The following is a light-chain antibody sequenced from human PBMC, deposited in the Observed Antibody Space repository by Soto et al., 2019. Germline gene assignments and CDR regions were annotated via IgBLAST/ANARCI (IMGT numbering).Light chain of an antibody. V-gene: IGKV1-5*01. J-gene: IGKJ4*01. CDR2: DAS. CDR1: QSIRTC. Sequence: DIQMTQSPSTLSESIGDRVTITCRASQSIRTCLAWYQQKPGKAPKLLIYDASTLVSGVPSRFSGSGSGTEFTLTISSLQSDEFATYYCQHYNSYPFTFGGGTKVEIK. CDR3: QHYNSYPFT.